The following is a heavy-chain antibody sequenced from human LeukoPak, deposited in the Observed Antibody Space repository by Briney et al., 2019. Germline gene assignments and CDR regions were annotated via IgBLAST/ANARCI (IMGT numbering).Heavy chain of an antibody. J-gene: IGHJ4*02. CDR3: AREIDGSSWYHFDY. CDR2: ISPKSGGT. D-gene: IGHD6-13*01. CDR1: GYTFTGYY. Sequence: ASVKVSCKASGYTFTGYYIHWVRQAPGQGLEWMGRISPKSGGTNYAQKLQGGVTMTRDTSISTAYMELSRLTSDDTAVYYCAREIDGSSWYHFDYWGQGTLVTVSS. V-gene: IGHV1-2*06.